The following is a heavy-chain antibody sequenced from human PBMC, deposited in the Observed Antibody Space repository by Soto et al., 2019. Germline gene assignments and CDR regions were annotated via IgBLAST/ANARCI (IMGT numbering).Heavy chain of an antibody. Sequence: GGSLRLSCAASGFVFSSYAMSWVRQAPGKGLEWVSSIGVSGGNTYYADSVKGRFTISRDNSKNTLFLQMNNVRVEDTAVYFCARCGTLWYRTNWFDHWGLGTLVTVSS. D-gene: IGHD1-26*01. CDR3: ARCGTLWYRTNWFDH. CDR2: IGVSGGNT. J-gene: IGHJ5*02. CDR1: GFVFSSYA. V-gene: IGHV3-23*01.